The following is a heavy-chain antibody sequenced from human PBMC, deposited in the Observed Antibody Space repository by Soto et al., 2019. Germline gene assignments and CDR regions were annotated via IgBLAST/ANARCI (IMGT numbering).Heavy chain of an antibody. CDR3: AIPLPKQQLVRGAFDH. CDR2: SIPVFGTA. D-gene: IGHD6-13*01. V-gene: IGHV1-69*01. CDR1: GGTFRNYA. Sequence: QVQLVQSGAEVKKPGSSVNLSCKPSGGTFRNYAINWVRQAPGQGLEWMGGSIPVFGTANYAQTFQGRFTITADESTSTAYMELSSLRSEDTAVYYCAIPLPKQQLVRGAFDHWGQGTLVTVAS. J-gene: IGHJ4*02.